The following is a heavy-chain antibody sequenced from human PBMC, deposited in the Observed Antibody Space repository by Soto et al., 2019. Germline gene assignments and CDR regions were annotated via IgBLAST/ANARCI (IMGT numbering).Heavy chain of an antibody. V-gene: IGHV4-34*01. CDR1: GGSFSGYY. Sequence: QVQLQQWGAGLLKPSETLSLTCVVYGGSFSGYYWSWIRQSPGKGLEWIGGINHRGSTNYNPSLESRVTISVDTAKNQFTLKLQAVAAADTAMYYCAREGLCTSTICRFGNWFDPWGKGTLVTVSS. D-gene: IGHD2-2*01. CDR3: AREGLCTSTICRFGNWFDP. CDR2: INHRGST. J-gene: IGHJ5*02.